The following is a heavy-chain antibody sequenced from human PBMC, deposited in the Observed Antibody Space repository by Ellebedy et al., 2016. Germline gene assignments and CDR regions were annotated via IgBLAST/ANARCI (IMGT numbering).Heavy chain of an antibody. CDR1: GYTFTGYY. J-gene: IGHJ4*02. V-gene: IGHV1-2*02. CDR3: ARSYIVVVPAAIAFDY. CDR2: INPNSGGT. D-gene: IGHD2-2*02. Sequence: ASVKVSCXASGYTFTGYYMHWVRQAPGQGLEWMGWINPNSGGTNYAQKFQGRVTMTRDTSISTAYMELSRLRSDDTAVYYCARSYIVVVPAAIAFDYWGQGTLVTVSS.